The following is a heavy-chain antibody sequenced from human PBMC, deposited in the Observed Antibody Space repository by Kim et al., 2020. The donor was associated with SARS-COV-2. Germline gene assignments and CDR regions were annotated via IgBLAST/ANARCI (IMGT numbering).Heavy chain of an antibody. CDR1: GGSISSGDYY. J-gene: IGHJ1*01. Sequence: SETLSLTCTVSGGSISSGDYYWSWIRQPPGKGLEWIGYIYYTGSSHYNPSLNSRVTISIDTSKNQFSLKLSSVTAADTAVYYCARGPPIGGSVCYSHWG. D-gene: IGHD2-21*02. CDR2: IYYTGSS. V-gene: IGHV4-30-4*01. CDR3: ARGPPIGGSVCYSH.